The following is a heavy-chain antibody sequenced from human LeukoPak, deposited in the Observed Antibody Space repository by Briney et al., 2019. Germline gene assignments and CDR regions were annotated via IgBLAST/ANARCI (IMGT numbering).Heavy chain of an antibody. CDR1: GFTLSTNA. Sequence: GGSLRLSCLTSGFTLSTNAMSWVRRAPGKGLVWVSRIASDGSSTTYADSVKGRFSISRDNAKNTLYLQMNSLRVEDTAVYYCARGRPHGNDYWGQGTLVTVSS. CDR3: ARGRPHGNDY. V-gene: IGHV3-74*01. D-gene: IGHD4-23*01. J-gene: IGHJ4*02. CDR2: IASDGSST.